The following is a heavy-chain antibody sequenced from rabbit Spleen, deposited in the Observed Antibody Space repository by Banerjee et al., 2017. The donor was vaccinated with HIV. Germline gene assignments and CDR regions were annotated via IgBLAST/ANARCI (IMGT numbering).Heavy chain of an antibody. CDR2: IYIGGSAGT. Sequence: QQQLEESGGGLVKPGGTLTLTCIASGFSFSGDYDMCWVRQAPGKGLEWIACIYIGGSAGTYYASWAKGRFTISKTSSTTVTLQMTSLTAADTATYFCARTYGSASGGVIRPSYFDLWGPGTLVTVS. V-gene: IGHV1S45*01. CDR1: GFSFSGDYD. D-gene: IGHD5-1*01. J-gene: IGHJ4*01. CDR3: ARTYGSASGGVIRPSYFDL.